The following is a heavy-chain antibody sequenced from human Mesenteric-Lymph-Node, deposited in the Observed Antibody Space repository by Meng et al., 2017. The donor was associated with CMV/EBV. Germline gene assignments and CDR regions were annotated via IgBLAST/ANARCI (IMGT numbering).Heavy chain of an antibody. J-gene: IGHJ4*02. CDR3: ARASYYYDSSGYYYYFDY. V-gene: IGHV4-59*01. CDR2: IYYSGST. D-gene: IGHD3-22*01. Sequence: GSLRLSCTVPGGSISSYYWSWIRQSPGKGLEWIGYIYYSGSTNYNPSLKSRVTISVDTSKNQFSLKLSSVTAADTAVYYCARASYYYDSSGYYYYFDYWGQGTLVTVSS. CDR1: GGSISSYY.